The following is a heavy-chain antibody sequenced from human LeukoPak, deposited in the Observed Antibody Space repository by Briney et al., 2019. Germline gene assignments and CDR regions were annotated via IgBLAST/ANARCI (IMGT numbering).Heavy chain of an antibody. CDR1: GFTFSSYS. V-gene: IGHV3-21*01. CDR2: ISSSSSYI. D-gene: IGHD6-13*01. Sequence: GSLRLSCAASGFTFSSYSMNWVRQAPGKGLEWVSSISSSSSYIYYADSVKGRFTISRDNAKNSLYLLMNSLRAEDTAVYYCARDTQQLAWDYWGQGTLVTVSS. CDR3: ARDTQQLAWDY. J-gene: IGHJ4*02.